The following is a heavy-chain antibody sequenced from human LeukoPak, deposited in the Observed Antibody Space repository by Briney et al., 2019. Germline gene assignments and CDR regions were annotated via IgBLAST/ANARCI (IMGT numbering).Heavy chain of an antibody. Sequence: GGSLRLSCAASGFTFSSYAMSWVRQAPGKGLEWVSAIRGSGGSTYYADSVKGRFTASRDNSKNKLYLQMNSLRADDTAVYYSAKDPASGATNWFDPWGQGTLLTVSS. CDR1: GFTFSSYA. V-gene: IGHV3-23*01. D-gene: IGHD3-10*01. J-gene: IGHJ5*02. CDR3: AKDPASGATNWFDP. CDR2: IRGSGGST.